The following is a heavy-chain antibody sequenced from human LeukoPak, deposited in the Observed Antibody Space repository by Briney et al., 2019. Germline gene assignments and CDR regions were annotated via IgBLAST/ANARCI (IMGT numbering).Heavy chain of an antibody. CDR1: GFTFSSYA. Sequence: GGSLRLSCAASGFTFSSYAMSWVRQAPGKGLEWVSAISGSGGSTYYADSVKGRFTISRDNSKNTPYLQMNSLRAEDTAVYYCAKSSGLLPYYFDHWGQGTLVTVSS. CDR3: AKSSGLLPYYFDH. D-gene: IGHD2-15*01. J-gene: IGHJ4*02. CDR2: ISGSGGST. V-gene: IGHV3-23*01.